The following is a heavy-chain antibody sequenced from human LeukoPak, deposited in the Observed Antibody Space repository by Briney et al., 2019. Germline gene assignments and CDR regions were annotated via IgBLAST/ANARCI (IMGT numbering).Heavy chain of an antibody. J-gene: IGHJ3*02. D-gene: IGHD1-26*01. Sequence: GGSLRLSCAASGFSVSSDYMSWVRQAPGKGLEWVSVTYTGGSTYQADSVKGRFTISRDNSKNTLYLQMGSLRAEDMAVYYCASSSGSGHDAFDIWGQGTMVTVSS. CDR3: ASSSGSGHDAFDI. CDR1: GFSVSSDY. CDR2: TYTGGST. V-gene: IGHV3-66*01.